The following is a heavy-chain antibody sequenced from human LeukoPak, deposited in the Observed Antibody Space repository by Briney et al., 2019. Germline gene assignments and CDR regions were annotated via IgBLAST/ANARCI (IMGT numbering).Heavy chain of an antibody. J-gene: IGHJ4*02. CDR1: GFTFNSYS. D-gene: IGHD5-18*01. Sequence: GSLRLSCAASGFTFNSYSMNWVRQAPGKGLEWVSYISSSSSTIYYADSVKGRFTISRDNAKNSLYLQMNSLRAEDTAVYYCAREGYSYGIDYWGQGTLVTVSS. CDR2: ISSSSSTI. CDR3: AREGYSYGIDY. V-gene: IGHV3-48*01.